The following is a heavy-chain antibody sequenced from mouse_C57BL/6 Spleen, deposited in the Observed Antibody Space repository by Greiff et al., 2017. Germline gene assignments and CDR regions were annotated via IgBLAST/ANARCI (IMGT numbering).Heavy chain of an antibody. CDR3: ARSSTVVAKGYFDY. Sequence: EVQLVESGGGLVQPGGSLSLSCAASGFTFTDYYMSWVRQPPGKALEWLGFIRNKANGYTTEYSASVKGRFTISRDNSQSILYLQMNALRAEDSATYYCARSSTVVAKGYFDYWGQGTTLTVSS. CDR1: GFTFTDYY. D-gene: IGHD1-1*01. J-gene: IGHJ2*01. V-gene: IGHV7-3*01. CDR2: IRNKANGYTT.